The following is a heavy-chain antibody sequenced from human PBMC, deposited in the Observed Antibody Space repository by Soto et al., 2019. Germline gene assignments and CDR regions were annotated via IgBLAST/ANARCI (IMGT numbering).Heavy chain of an antibody. J-gene: IGHJ4*02. CDR3: TGGSGWLQTD. D-gene: IGHD6-19*01. V-gene: IGHV3-7*04. CDR1: GFSSSPFW. CDR2: IKQDGSEE. Sequence: EVQLVESGGGVVQPGGSLRLSCADSGFSSSPFWMTWVRQAPGKGLEWVALIKQDGSEELYVDSVKGRFTISRDHAKNSVSLQKDSLRVEDTAGYYCTGGSGWLQTDWGQGTLVTVSS.